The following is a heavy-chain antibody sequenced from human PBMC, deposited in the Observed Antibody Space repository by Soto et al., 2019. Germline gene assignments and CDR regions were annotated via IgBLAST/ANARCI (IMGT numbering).Heavy chain of an antibody. V-gene: IGHV1-3*05. CDR1: GYTFTSYA. Sequence: QVQLVQSGAEEKKPGASVKVSCKASGYTFTSYAMHWVRQAPGQRREWMGWFNVGNGNTKYSQKFQGRVTSTRDTSSSTAYLELSSLRSEDTAVYYCATSYSGYDYTYYYGMAVWGQGPTVTFSS. CDR3: ATSYSGYDYTYYYGMAV. CDR2: FNVGNGNT. D-gene: IGHD5-12*01. J-gene: IGHJ6*02.